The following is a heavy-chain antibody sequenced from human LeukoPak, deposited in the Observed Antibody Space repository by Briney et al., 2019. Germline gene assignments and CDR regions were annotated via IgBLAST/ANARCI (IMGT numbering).Heavy chain of an antibody. D-gene: IGHD5-24*01. V-gene: IGHV4-59*12. CDR2: IYYTGST. Sequence: SETLSLTCTVSGASINSYYWSWIRQPPGKGLEWIGYIYYTGSTNYNPSLKSRVTISIHTSKNQFSLKLSSVTAADTAVYYCARENGWPTYYYYGMDVWGQGTTVTVSS. J-gene: IGHJ6*02. CDR1: GASINSYY. CDR3: ARENGWPTYYYYGMDV.